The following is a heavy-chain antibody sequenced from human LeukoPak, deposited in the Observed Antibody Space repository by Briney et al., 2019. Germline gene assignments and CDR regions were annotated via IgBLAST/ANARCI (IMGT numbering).Heavy chain of an antibody. J-gene: IGHJ4*02. D-gene: IGHD2-21*02. V-gene: IGHV1-69*13. CDR2: IIPIFGTA. CDR1: GGTFSSYA. Sequence: ASVKVSCKASGGTFSSYAISWVRQAPGQGLEWMGGIIPIFGTANYAQKFQGRVTITADESTSTAYMELSSLRSEDTAVYYCARVSAYCGGDCYSAFDYWGQGTLVTVSS. CDR3: ARVSAYCGGDCYSAFDY.